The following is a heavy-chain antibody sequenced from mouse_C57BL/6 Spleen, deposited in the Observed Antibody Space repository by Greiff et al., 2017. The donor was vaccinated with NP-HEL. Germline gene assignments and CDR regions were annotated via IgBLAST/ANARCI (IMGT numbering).Heavy chain of an antibody. D-gene: IGHD1-1*01. J-gene: IGHJ4*01. CDR2: INPNNGGT. Sequence: EVQLQQSGPELVKPGASVKISCKASGYTFTDYYMIWVKQSHGKSLEWIGDINPNNGGTSYNQKFKGKATLTVDKSSSTSYMELRSLTSEDSAVYYSARWGLQRSWGQRASVTVSS. CDR1: GYTFTDYY. V-gene: IGHV1-26*01. CDR3: ARWGLQRS.